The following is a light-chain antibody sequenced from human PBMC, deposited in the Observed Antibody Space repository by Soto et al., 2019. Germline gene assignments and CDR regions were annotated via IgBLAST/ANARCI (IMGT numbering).Light chain of an antibody. V-gene: IGKV3-15*01. CDR2: GAS. J-gene: IGKJ1*01. CDR3: QQYHNWPPAWT. Sequence: EIVMTQSPATLSVSPGERATLSCRASQSVSSNLAWYQQKPGQSPRLLIYGASIRATDIPARFGGSGSGTQFTLTINSLQSDDFAVYYCQQYHNWPPAWTFGQGTKVDI. CDR1: QSVSSN.